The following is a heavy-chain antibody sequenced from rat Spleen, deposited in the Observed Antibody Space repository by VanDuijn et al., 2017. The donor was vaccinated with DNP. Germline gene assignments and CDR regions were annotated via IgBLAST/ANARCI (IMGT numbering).Heavy chain of an antibody. V-gene: IGHV5-31*01. CDR3: TSNPHIRTAAPFDYWGQGVMVTVSSGKIHYCDHYVLDA. CDR1: GFIFSNYW. J-gene: IGHJ4*01. Sequence: EVQLVESGGGPVQPGRSLKLSCVASGFIFSNYWMTWIRQAPGKGLEWVASITNSGDSTYYSDSVKGRFSISRDNAKITLYLQVNSLRSEDTATYYCTSNPHIRTAAPFDYWGQGVMVTVSSGKIHYCDHYVLDAWGQGTSVTVSS. D-gene: IGHD3-8*01. CDR2: ITNSGDST.